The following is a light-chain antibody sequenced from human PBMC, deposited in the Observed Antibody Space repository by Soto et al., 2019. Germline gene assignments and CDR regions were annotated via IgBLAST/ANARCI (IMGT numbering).Light chain of an antibody. CDR2: DVS. J-gene: IGLJ1*01. V-gene: IGLV2-14*01. CDR1: SSDVGGYNY. Sequence: QSALTQPASVSGSPGQSITISCTGTSSDVGGYNYVSWYQQHPGKAPKLMIYDVSNRHSGVSNRFSGSKSGNTASLTISGLQDEDWADYSCRSLTSGSTLYVFGTGNKLTVL. CDR3: RSLTSGSTLYV.